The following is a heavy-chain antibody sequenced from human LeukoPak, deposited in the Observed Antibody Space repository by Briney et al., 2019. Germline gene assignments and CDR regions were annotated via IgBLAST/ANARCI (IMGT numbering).Heavy chain of an antibody. D-gene: IGHD1-1*01. CDR1: GYTFTGYD. CDR2: INPNSGGT. CDR3: ARGSWNDDFSFDY. V-gene: IGHV1-2*02. Sequence: VSVKVSCKASGYTFTGYDMHWVRQAPGQGLEWMGWINPNSGGTNYAQKFQGRVTMTRDTSISTAYMELSRLSSDDTAVYYCARGSWNDDFSFDYWGQGTLVTVSS. J-gene: IGHJ4*02.